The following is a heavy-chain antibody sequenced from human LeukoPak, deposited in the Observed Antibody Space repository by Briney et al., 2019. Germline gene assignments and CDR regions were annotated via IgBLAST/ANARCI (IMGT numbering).Heavy chain of an antibody. CDR2: INPSGGST. V-gene: IGHV1-46*01. D-gene: IGHD5-24*01. Sequence: ASVKVSCKASGYTFTSYYMHWVRQAPGQGLEWMGIINPSGGSTSYAQKFQGRVTMTRDMSTSTVYMELSSLRSEDTAVYYCARDMATIGFGDAFDIWGQGTMVTVSS. CDR3: ARDMATIGFGDAFDI. J-gene: IGHJ3*02. CDR1: GYTFTSYY.